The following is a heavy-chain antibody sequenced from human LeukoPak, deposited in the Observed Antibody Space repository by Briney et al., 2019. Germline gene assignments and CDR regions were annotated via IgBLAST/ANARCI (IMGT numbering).Heavy chain of an antibody. V-gene: IGHV4-4*07. CDR1: GGSISSYY. D-gene: IGHD6-19*01. J-gene: IGHJ4*02. Sequence: PSETLSLTCTVSGGSISSYYWSWIRQPAGKGLEWIGRIHAGGSTNYNPSLKSRVTLSVDTSKNQFSLRLNSLTAAVTAVYYCARDRSSGWSFDYWGQGILVTVSS. CDR3: ARDRSSGWSFDY. CDR2: IHAGGST.